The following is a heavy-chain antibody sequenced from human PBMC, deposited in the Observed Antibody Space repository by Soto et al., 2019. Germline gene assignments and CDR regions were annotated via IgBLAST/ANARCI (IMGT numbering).Heavy chain of an antibody. D-gene: IGHD1-1*01. CDR1: GFTFIDYA. CDR3: AKALNHDSPFDY. Sequence: EVQLLESGGGLVQPGGSLRLSCTASGFTFIDYAMSWVRQAPGKRLEWVSLISGGGGTTQYADSVKGRFTISRDNSKNTVYLQMNSLRVEDTAVYFCAKALNHDSPFDYWGQGTLVTVSS. J-gene: IGHJ4*02. CDR2: ISGGGGTT. V-gene: IGHV3-23*01.